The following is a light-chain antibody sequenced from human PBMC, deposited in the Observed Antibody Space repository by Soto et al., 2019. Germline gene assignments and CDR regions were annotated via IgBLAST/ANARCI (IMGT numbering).Light chain of an antibody. J-gene: IGKJ1*01. CDR3: QQYGSSPWT. Sequence: ETVLTQSPGTLSLSPGGRATLYGRASQPLGSNYLAWYRQTPGQAPRLLIYGASNRATGIADRFSGSGSGTDFTLIISRLEPEDFALYYCQQYGSSPWTFGQGTKVEIK. CDR2: GAS. V-gene: IGKV3-20*01. CDR1: QPLGSNY.